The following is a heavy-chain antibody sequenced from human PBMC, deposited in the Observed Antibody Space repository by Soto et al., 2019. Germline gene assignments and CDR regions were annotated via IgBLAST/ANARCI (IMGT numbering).Heavy chain of an antibody. CDR1: GFTFSSYA. Sequence: EVQLLESGGGLVQPGGSLRLSCAGSGFTFSSYAMTWVRQAPGKGLEWVSAISGSGGSTYYADSVKGRFTISRDNSKKTLYLQMDIPRAEDTAVYYCRNRPPTVDSTLYYYSGMDVWGQGTTVTVSS. CDR3: RNRPPTVDSTLYYYSGMDV. CDR2: ISGSGGST. J-gene: IGHJ6*02. V-gene: IGHV3-23*01. D-gene: IGHD2-15*01.